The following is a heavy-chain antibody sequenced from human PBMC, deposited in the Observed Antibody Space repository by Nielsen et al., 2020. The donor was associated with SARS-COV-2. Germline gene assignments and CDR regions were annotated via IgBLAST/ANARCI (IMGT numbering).Heavy chain of an antibody. D-gene: IGHD2-2*01. J-gene: IGHJ6*03. Sequence: GESLKISCAASGFTFSSYSMNWVRQAPGKGLEWVSYISSSSSTIYYADSVKGRFTISRDNSKNTLYLQMNSLRAEDTAVYYCARDDCSSTSCYWPRYYYYMDVWGKGTTVTVSS. CDR1: GFTFSSYS. V-gene: IGHV3-48*01. CDR2: ISSSSSTI. CDR3: ARDDCSSTSCYWPRYYYYMDV.